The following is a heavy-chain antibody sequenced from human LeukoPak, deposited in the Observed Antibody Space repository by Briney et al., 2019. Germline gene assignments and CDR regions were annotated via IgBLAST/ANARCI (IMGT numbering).Heavy chain of an antibody. CDR2: INHSGST. CDR3: ARGPHGWFDP. Sequence: SETLSLTSAVYGGSFGGYYWSWIRQPPGKGLEWIGEINHSGSTNYNPSLKSRVTISIDTSKNQFSLKLSSVTAADTAVYYCARGPHGWFDPWGQGTLVTVSS. V-gene: IGHV4-34*01. J-gene: IGHJ5*02. CDR1: GGSFGGYY.